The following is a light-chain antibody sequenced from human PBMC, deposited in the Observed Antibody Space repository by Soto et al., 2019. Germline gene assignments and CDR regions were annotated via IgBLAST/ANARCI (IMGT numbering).Light chain of an antibody. V-gene: IGKV1-5*03. J-gene: IGKJ1*01. Sequence: DIQMTQSHSTLSGSVGDRVTIICRASQTISSGLAWYQKKPGKAPKLLIYKASTLTSGVPSRFSGSGSVTEFTLTISSLQPDDFATYYCQHYNSYSEAFGQGTKVELK. CDR3: QHYNSYSEA. CDR2: KAS. CDR1: QTISSG.